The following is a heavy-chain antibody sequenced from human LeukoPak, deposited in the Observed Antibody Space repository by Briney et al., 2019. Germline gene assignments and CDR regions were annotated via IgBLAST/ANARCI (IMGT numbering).Heavy chain of an antibody. D-gene: IGHD3-16*01. J-gene: IGHJ4*02. CDR1: GGSISSGSYY. CDR3: ARVITFGGTTPALGFDY. V-gene: IGHV4-61*02. Sequence: SETLSLTCSVSGGSISSGSYYWSWIRQPAGKGLEWFGRIYTSGNTNYNSSLKSRVTISVDTSKNQFSLKLSSVTAADTAVYYCARVITFGGTTPALGFDYWGQGTLVTVSS. CDR2: IYTSGNT.